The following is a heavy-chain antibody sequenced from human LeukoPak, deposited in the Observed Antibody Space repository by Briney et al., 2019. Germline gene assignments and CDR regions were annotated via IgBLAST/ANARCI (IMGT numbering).Heavy chain of an antibody. Sequence: LPGGSLRLSCATSGFPFETNAMSWVRQAPGKGLEWVATIGNTETFYADSVTGRFTISRDNSKNTVNLQMNRLRVEDTAIYYCAKDWIQFNRVFDCFDSWGQGTPVTVSS. CDR2: IGNTET. V-gene: IGHV3-23*01. CDR1: GFPFETNA. J-gene: IGHJ4*02. CDR3: AKDWIQFNRVFDCFDS. D-gene: IGHD5-18*01.